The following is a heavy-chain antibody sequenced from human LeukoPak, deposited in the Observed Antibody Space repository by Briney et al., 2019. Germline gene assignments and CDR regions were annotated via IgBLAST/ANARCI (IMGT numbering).Heavy chain of an antibody. J-gene: IGHJ4*02. CDR3: ARGDVDTAMVFDY. D-gene: IGHD5-18*01. Sequence: ASVKVSWKASGGTFSSYAISWVRQAPGQGLEWMGGIIPIFGTANYAQKFQGRVTITTDESTSTAYMELSSLRSEDTAVYYCARGDVDTAMVFDYWGQGTLVTVSS. V-gene: IGHV1-69*05. CDR1: GGTFSSYA. CDR2: IIPIFGTA.